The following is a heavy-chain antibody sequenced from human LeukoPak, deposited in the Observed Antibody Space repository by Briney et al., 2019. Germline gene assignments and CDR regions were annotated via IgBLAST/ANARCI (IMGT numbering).Heavy chain of an antibody. CDR3: ARHRNFYDSSGYYHYFDY. CDR1: GGSISSYY. J-gene: IGHJ4*02. V-gene: IGHV4-59*08. CDR2: IYYSGST. D-gene: IGHD3-22*01. Sequence: SETLSLTCTVSGGSISSYYWSWIRRPPGKGLEWIGYIYYSGSTNYNPSLKSRVTISVDTSKTQFSLKLSSVTAADTAVYYCARHRNFYDSSGYYHYFDYWGQGTLVTVSS.